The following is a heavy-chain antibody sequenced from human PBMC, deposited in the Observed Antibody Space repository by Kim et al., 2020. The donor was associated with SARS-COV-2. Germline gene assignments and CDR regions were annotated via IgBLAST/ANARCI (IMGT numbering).Heavy chain of an antibody. D-gene: IGHD3-10*01. Sequence: GGSLRLSCAASGFTFSSYAMSWVCQAPGKGLEWVSAISGSGGSTDYADSVKGRFTISRDNSKNTLYLQMNSLRAEDTAVYYCAKNLWSYYFDYWGQGTLVTVSS. CDR3: AKNLWSYYFDY. CDR1: GFTFSSYA. CDR2: ISGSGGST. J-gene: IGHJ4*02. V-gene: IGHV3-23*01.